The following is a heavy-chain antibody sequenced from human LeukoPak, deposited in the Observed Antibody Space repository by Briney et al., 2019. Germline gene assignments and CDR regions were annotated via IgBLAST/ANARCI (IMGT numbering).Heavy chain of an antibody. D-gene: IGHD3-16*01. CDR3: ARRGLLGDYYYYYMDV. CDR1: GYTFTGYY. V-gene: IGHV1-2*02. Sequence: ASVKASCKASGYTFTGYYMHWVRQAPGQGLEWMGWINPNSGGTNYAQKFQGRVTMTRDTSISTAYMEPSRLRSDDTAVYYCARRGLLGDYYYYYMDVWGKGTTVTIS. CDR2: INPNSGGT. J-gene: IGHJ6*03.